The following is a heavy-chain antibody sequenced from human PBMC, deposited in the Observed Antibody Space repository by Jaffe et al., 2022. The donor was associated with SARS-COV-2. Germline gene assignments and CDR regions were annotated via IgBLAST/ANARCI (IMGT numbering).Heavy chain of an antibody. CDR1: GFTFSDYY. V-gene: IGHV3-11*01. CDR3: ARDRGVPPDIYAYYYYGVDV. CDR2: ISRSGGTI. J-gene: IGHJ6*02. Sequence: QVQLVESGGGLVKPGGSLRLSCAASGFTFSDYYMNWIRQAPGKGLEWLAYISRSGGTIYYADSVKGRFTISRDNAKTSLYLQMNSLRAEDTAVYYCARDRGVPPDIYAYYYYGVDVWGQGTTVTVSS. D-gene: IGHD5-12*01.